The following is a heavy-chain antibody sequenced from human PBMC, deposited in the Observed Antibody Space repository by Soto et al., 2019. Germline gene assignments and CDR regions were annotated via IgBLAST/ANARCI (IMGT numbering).Heavy chain of an antibody. V-gene: IGHV3-48*03. J-gene: IGHJ6*02. D-gene: IGHD3-3*01. CDR1: GFTFSSYE. Sequence: LRLSCATSGFTFSSYEMNWVGQAPGKGLEWVSYISSSGSTIYYADSVKGRFTISRDNAKNSLYLQMDSLRAEDTAVYYCARDQEDGSFFPYYYGMDVWGQGTTVTVSS. CDR2: ISSSGSTI. CDR3: ARDQEDGSFFPYYYGMDV.